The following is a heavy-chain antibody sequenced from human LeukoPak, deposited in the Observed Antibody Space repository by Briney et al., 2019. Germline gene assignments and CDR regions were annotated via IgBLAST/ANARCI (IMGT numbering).Heavy chain of an antibody. V-gene: IGHV1-8*03. J-gene: IGHJ6*03. CDR1: GYTFTSYD. CDR3: ARGAGYSYGYYYYYMDV. CDR2: MNPNSGNT. D-gene: IGHD5-18*01. Sequence: GASVKVSCKASGYTFTSYDINWVRQATGQGLEWMGWMNPNSGNTGYAQKFQGRVTITRNTSISTAYMELSSLRSEDTAVYYCARGAGYSYGYYYYYMDVWGKGTTVTVSS.